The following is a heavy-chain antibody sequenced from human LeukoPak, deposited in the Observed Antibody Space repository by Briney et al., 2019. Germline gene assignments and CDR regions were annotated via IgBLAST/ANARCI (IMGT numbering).Heavy chain of an antibody. CDR3: ARSTSGYYGDYFDY. Sequence: PSETLSLTCTVSGDSISSGSILTYYWTWIRQPPGKGLEWIGYIYNRGNTNYNPSLKSRVTISVDTSKNQFSLKLSSVTAADTAVYYCARSTSGYYGDYFDYWGQGTLVTVSS. D-gene: IGHD4-17*01. V-gene: IGHV4-61*01. CDR2: IYNRGNT. J-gene: IGHJ4*02. CDR1: GDSISSGSILTYY.